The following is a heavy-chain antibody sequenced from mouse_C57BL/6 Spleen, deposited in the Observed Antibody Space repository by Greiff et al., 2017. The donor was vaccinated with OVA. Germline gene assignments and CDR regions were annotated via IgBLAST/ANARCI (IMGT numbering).Heavy chain of an antibody. CDR2: IDPSDSYT. J-gene: IGHJ3*01. Sequence: VQLQQPGAELVKPGASVKLSCKASGYTFTSYWMQWVKQRPGQGLEWIGEIDPSDSYTNYNQKFKGKATLTVDTSSSTAYMQLSSLTSEDSAVYYCARIGSSPWFAYWGQGTLVTVSA. V-gene: IGHV1-50*01. CDR1: GYTFTSYW. D-gene: IGHD1-1*01. CDR3: ARIGSSPWFAY.